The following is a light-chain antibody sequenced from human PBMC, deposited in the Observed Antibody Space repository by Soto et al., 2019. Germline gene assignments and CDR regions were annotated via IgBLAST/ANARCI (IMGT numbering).Light chain of an antibody. CDR2: TAS. V-gene: IGKV1-5*03. CDR3: LQHNHYSGT. CDR1: QTISSW. J-gene: IGKJ1*01. Sequence: DIHMTQSPSTLSASVGYIFTITCRASQTISSWLAWYQKKKGKAPQRLIYTASFLQTGVPSRLRGSGYGTELTISISSMQTEDFETYFCLQHNHYSGTFGQGTKVDI.